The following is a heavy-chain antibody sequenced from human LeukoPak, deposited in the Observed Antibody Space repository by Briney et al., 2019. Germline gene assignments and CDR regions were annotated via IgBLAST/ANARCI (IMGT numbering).Heavy chain of an antibody. CDR3: GGGYKGAFDI. CDR2: ISSSGSTK. CDR1: GFTFSDYY. Sequence: GGSLRLSCAASGFTFSDYYMNWIRQAPGKGLEWVSYISSSGSTKYYADSVEGRFTFSRDNAKNSLYLQMNSLRAEDTVVYYWGGGYKGAFDIWGKGKMVTVFS. D-gene: IGHD1-1*01. V-gene: IGHV3-11*01. J-gene: IGHJ3*02.